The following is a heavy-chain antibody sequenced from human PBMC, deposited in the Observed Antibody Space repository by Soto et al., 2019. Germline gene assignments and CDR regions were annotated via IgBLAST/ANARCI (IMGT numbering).Heavy chain of an antibody. Sequence: QVQLQESGPGLVKPSETLSLTCSVSGGSIRNYYRNWIRQPAGKGLEWIGRIYTSGNSDYNPSLRSRVTMSADTSKNQLSLRLSSVTAADSAVYYCARLWFGKPPGYLDYWGQGVRVTISS. CDR2: IYTSGNS. V-gene: IGHV4-4*07. CDR3: ARLWFGKPPGYLDY. J-gene: IGHJ4*02. D-gene: IGHD3-10*01. CDR1: GGSIRNYY.